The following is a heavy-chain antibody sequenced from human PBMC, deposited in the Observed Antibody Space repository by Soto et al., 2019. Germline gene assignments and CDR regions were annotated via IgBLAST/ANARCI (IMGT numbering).Heavy chain of an antibody. D-gene: IGHD3-10*01. CDR2: IYSGGST. J-gene: IGHJ5*02. V-gene: IGHV3-53*01. Sequence: AGGSLRLSCAASGFTVSSNYRSWVRQAPGKGLEWVSVIYSGGSTYYADSVKGRFTISRDNSKNTLYLQMNSLRAEDTAVYYCARDLLGYYGSDDYNWFDPWGQGTLVTVSS. CDR3: ARDLLGYYGSDDYNWFDP. CDR1: GFTVSSNY.